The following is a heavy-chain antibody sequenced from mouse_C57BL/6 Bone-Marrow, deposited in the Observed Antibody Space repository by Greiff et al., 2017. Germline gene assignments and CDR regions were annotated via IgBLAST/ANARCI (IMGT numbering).Heavy chain of an antibody. CDR2: IDPSDSET. CDR3: ARRVTTVVAHWYLDV. Sequence: QVQLQQPGAELVRPGSSVKLSCKASGYTFTSYWMHWVKQRPIQGLEWIGNIDPSDSETHYNQMFKDKATLTVDKSSSTAYMQLSSLTSEDSAVYYCARRVTTVVAHWYLDVWGTGTTVTVSS. D-gene: IGHD1-1*01. J-gene: IGHJ1*03. V-gene: IGHV1-52*01. CDR1: GYTFTSYW.